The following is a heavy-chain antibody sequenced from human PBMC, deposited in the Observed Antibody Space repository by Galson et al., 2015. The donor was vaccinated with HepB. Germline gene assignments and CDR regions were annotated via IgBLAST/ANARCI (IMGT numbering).Heavy chain of an antibody. CDR1: GFTFDDYA. Sequence: SLRLSCAASGFTFDDYAMTWVRQTPGKGLEWVSTINWNGGNIHYADSVKGRFTISRDNAKHSLYLQMNSLRAGDTALYYRARGLIDDFWSASYFDYVGQGTLVTVSS. CDR2: INWNGGNI. CDR3: ARGLIDDFWSASYFDY. D-gene: IGHD3-3*01. V-gene: IGHV3-20*04. J-gene: IGHJ4*02.